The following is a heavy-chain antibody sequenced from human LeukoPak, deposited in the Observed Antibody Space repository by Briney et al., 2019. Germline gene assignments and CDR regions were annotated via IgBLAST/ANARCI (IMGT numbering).Heavy chain of an antibody. V-gene: IGHV1-2*02. D-gene: IGHD3-3*02. J-gene: IGHJ5*02. Sequence: GSVKVSCKVSGYTFTDYYMHWVRQAPGQGLEWIGWINPNSGGTNYAQKFQGRVTMTRDTSISTVYMELTRLRSDDTAVYFCARDSYLANSFDPWGQGTLVTVSS. CDR1: GYTFTDYY. CDR3: ARDSYLANSFDP. CDR2: INPNSGGT.